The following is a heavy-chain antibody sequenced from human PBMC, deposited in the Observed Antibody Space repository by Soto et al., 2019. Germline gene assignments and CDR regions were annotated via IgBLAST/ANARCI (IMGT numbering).Heavy chain of an antibody. J-gene: IGHJ3*02. V-gene: IGHV3-49*04. CDR3: ARGGGNSDWYSAFDI. Sequence: GGSLRLSCSASGFSFGDYALAWVRQAPGKGLEWVGFIRGKGFGGTAEYAASVKGRFTISRDDSKSIAYLQMNSLKLEDTAVYYCARGGGNSDWYSAFDIWGQGTTVTVSS. D-gene: IGHD6-19*01. CDR2: IRGKGFGGTA. CDR1: GFSFGDYA.